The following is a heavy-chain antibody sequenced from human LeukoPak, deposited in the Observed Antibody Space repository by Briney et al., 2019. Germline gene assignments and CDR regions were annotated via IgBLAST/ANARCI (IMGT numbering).Heavy chain of an antibody. D-gene: IGHD5-18*01. CDR2: INHSGST. Sequence: SETLSLTCAVYGGSFSGYYWSWIRQPPGKGLEWIGEINHSGSTNYNPSLKSRVTISVDTSKNQFSLKLSSVTAADTAVYYCARGQWIQLWLRNYYFDYWGQGTLVTVSS. J-gene: IGHJ4*02. V-gene: IGHV4-34*01. CDR3: ARGQWIQLWLRNYYFDY. CDR1: GGSFSGYY.